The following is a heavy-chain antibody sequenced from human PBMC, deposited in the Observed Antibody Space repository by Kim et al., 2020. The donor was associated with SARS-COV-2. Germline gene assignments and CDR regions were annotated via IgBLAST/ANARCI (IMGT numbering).Heavy chain of an antibody. V-gene: IGHV3-33*01. CDR2: IWYDGSNK. Sequence: GGSLRLSCAASGFTFSSYGMHWVRQAPGKGLEWVAVIWYDGSNKYYADSVKGRFTISRDNSKNTLYLQMNSLRAEDTAVYYCARDHSSTPGGMDVWGQGTTVTVSS. D-gene: IGHD6-13*01. CDR3: ARDHSSTPGGMDV. J-gene: IGHJ6*02. CDR1: GFTFSSYG.